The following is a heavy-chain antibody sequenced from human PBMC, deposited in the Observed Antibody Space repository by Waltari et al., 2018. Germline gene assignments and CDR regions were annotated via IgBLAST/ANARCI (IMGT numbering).Heavy chain of an antibody. CDR1: GGTFSSYA. V-gene: IGHV1-69*01. CDR3: AKLIRLGSLGPFDI. D-gene: IGHD3-10*01. CDR2: ISPIFGTA. Sequence: QVQLVQSGAEVKKPGSSVKVSCKASGGTFSSYAISWVRQAPGQGLEWMGGISPIFGTANYAQKFQGRVTITADESTSTAYMELSSLRSEDTAVYYCAKLIRLGSLGPFDIWGQGTMVTVSS. J-gene: IGHJ3*02.